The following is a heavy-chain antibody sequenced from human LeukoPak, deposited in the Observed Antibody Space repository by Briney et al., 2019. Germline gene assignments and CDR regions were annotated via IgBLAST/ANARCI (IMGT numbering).Heavy chain of an antibody. J-gene: IGHJ4*02. Sequence: SETLSLTCTVSGYSISSDFSWGWIRQPPGKGLEWIGNVYHSGNSYYNPSLKSRVTISVDTSKNQFSLRLSSVTAADTAVYYCARRYCSNAIYYYFDFWGQGTLVTVSS. CDR3: ARRYCSNAIYYYFDF. CDR1: GYSISSDFS. V-gene: IGHV4-38-2*02. D-gene: IGHD2-8*01. CDR2: VYHSGNS.